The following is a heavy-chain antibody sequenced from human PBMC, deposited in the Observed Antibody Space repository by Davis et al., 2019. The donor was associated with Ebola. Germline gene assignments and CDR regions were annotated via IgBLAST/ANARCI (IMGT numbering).Heavy chain of an antibody. CDR3: AREVGGSSPNCSSTSCYALYYYYGMDV. J-gene: IGHJ6*02. CDR1: GVSISSSTW. V-gene: IGHV4-4*02. Sequence: MPSETLSLTCAVSGVSISSSTWWSWVRQPPGKGLEWIGEIFHSGSTNYNPSLKSRVTISVDTSKNQFSLKLSSVTAADTAVYYCAREVGGSSPNCSSTSCYALYYYYGMDVWGQGTTVTVSS. CDR2: IFHSGST. D-gene: IGHD2-2*01.